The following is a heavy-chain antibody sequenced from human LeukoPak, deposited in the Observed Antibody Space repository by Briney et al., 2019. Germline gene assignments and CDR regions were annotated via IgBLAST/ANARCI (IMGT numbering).Heavy chain of an antibody. Sequence: PGGSLRLSCAASGFTFSSYGMHWVRQAPGKGLEWVAVIWYDGSNKYYADSVKGRFTISRDNSKNTLYLQMNSLRAEDTAVYYCAKILNTYYYGSGSYGDYWGQGTLVTVSS. J-gene: IGHJ4*02. CDR1: GFTFSSYG. CDR2: IWYDGSNK. D-gene: IGHD3-10*01. CDR3: AKILNTYYYGSGSYGDY. V-gene: IGHV3-30*02.